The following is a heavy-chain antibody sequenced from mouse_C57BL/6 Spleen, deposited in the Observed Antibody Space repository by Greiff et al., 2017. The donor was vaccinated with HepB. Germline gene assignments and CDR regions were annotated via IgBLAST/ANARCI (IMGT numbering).Heavy chain of an antibody. J-gene: IGHJ2*01. CDR3: ARGGYYFDY. Sequence: VQLQQSGPVLVKPGASVKMSCKASGYTFTDYYMNWVKQSHGKSLEWIGVINPYNGGTSYNQKFKGKATLTVDKSSSTAYMERNSLTSEDSAVYYCARGGYYFDYWGQGTTLTVSS. CDR2: INPYNGGT. CDR1: GYTFTDYY. V-gene: IGHV1-19*01.